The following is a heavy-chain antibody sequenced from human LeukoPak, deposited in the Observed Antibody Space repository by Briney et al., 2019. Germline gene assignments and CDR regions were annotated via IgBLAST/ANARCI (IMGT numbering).Heavy chain of an antibody. CDR3: ARVDSSSWYDYYYMDV. J-gene: IGHJ6*03. CDR1: GGSISSSNNY. CDR2: IYHSGNT. D-gene: IGHD6-13*01. V-gene: IGHV4-39*07. Sequence: SETLSLTCTVSGGSISSSNNYWGWVRQPPGKGLEWIGSIYHSGNTYYNPSLKSRVTISVDTSKNQFSLKLSSVTAADTAVYYCARVDSSSWYDYYYMDVWGKGTTVTVSS.